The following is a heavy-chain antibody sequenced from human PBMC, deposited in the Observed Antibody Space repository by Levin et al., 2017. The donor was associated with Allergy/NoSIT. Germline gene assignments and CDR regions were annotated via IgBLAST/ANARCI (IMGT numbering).Heavy chain of an antibody. V-gene: IGHV5-51*03. D-gene: IGHD3-16*01. CDR1: GYSFNTHW. CDR3: AKLRREALRFDAFDI. Sequence: GGSLRLSCKGSGYSFNTHWIAWVRQMPGKGLEWMGIIYPGDSDTRYSPSFQGQVTISVDKSISTAYLQWRSLRASDTAIYYCAKLRREALRFDAFDIWGQGTMVTVSS. CDR2: IYPGDSDT. J-gene: IGHJ3*02.